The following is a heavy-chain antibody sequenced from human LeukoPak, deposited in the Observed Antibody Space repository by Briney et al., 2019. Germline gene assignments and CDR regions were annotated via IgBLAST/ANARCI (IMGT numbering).Heavy chain of an antibody. J-gene: IGHJ4*02. CDR1: GYTFTSYG. CDR3: ARSDETLSRDY. V-gene: IGHV1-18*01. Sequence: EASVKVSCKASGYTFTSYGITWVRQAPEQGLEWMGWISAYNGHTNYAQKLQGRVTMTTETSTSTAYMELRSLRSDDTAVYYCARSDETLSRDYWGQGTPVTVSS. CDR2: ISAYNGHT.